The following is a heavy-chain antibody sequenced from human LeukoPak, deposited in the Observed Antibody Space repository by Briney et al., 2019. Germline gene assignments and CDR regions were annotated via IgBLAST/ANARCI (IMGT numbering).Heavy chain of an antibody. CDR3: AGTYCSSTSCYERRTDWFDP. V-gene: IGHV4-39*01. J-gene: IGHJ5*02. Sequence: SETLSLTCTVSGGSVSSCNYYWGWIRQPPGKGLEWIGSIYYSGSTYYNPSLKSRVTISVDTSKNQFFLKLSSVTAADTAVYYCAGTYCSSTSCYERRTDWFDPWGQGTLVTVSS. D-gene: IGHD2-2*01. CDR1: GGSVSSCNYY. CDR2: IYYSGST.